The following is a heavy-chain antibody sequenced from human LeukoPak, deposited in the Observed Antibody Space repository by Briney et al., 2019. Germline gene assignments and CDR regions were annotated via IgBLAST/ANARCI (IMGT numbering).Heavy chain of an antibody. D-gene: IGHD2-2*02. V-gene: IGHV4-59*08. J-gene: IGHJ5*02. CDR2: IYYSGST. Sequence: KSSETLSLTCTVSGGSISSYYWSWIRQPPGKGLEWIGYIYYSGSTNYNPSLKSRVTISVDTSKNQFSLKLSSVTAADTAVYYCARHVRCSLPRPCSSTSCYTCNWFDPWGQGTLVTVSS. CDR3: ARHVRCSLPRPCSSTSCYTCNWFDP. CDR1: GGSISSYY.